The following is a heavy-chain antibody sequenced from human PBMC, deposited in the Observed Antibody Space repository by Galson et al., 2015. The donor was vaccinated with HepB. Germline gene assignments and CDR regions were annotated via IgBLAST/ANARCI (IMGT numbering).Heavy chain of an antibody. D-gene: IGHD3-3*01. CDR2: IDPSDSYT. J-gene: IGHJ3*02. CDR3: ARLTIFGVVIQDAFDI. CDR1: GYSFTSYW. V-gene: IGHV5-10-1*01. Sequence: QSGAEVKKPGESLRISCKGSGYSFTSYWISWVRQMPGKGLEWVGRIDPSDSYTNYSPSFQGHVTISADKSISTAYLQWSSLKASDTAMYYCARLTIFGVVIQDAFDIWGQGTMVTVSS.